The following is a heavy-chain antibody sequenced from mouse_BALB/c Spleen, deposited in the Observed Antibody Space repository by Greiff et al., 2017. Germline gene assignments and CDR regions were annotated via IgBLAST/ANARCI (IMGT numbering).Heavy chain of an antibody. CDR1: GFTFSSYA. CDR3: ARDGYGSSYGYFDY. Sequence: DVKLVESGGGLVKPGGSLKLSCAASGFTFSSYAMSWVRQSPEKRLEWVAEISSGGSYTYYPDTVTGRFTLSRDNAKNTLYLEMSSLRSEDTAMYYCARDGYGSSYGYFDYWGQGTTLTVSS. D-gene: IGHD1-1*01. V-gene: IGHV5-9-4*01. J-gene: IGHJ2*01. CDR2: ISSGGSYT.